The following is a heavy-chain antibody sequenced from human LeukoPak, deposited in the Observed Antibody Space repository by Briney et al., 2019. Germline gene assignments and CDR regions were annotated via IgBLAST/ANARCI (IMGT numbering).Heavy chain of an antibody. V-gene: IGHV3-23*01. J-gene: IGHJ4*02. CDR3: AKRREYSSSWYYFDY. CDR1: GFTFSSYA. D-gene: IGHD6-13*01. CDR2: ISGSGGST. Sequence: PGGSLRLSCAASGFTFSSYAMSWVRQAPGKGLEWVSAISGSGGSTYYADSVKGRFTISRDNSKNTLYLQMSSLRAEDTAVYYCAKRREYSSSWYYFDYWGQGTLVTVSS.